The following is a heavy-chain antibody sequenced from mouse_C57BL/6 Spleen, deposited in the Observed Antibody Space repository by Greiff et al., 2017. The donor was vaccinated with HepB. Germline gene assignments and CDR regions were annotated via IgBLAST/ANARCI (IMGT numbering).Heavy chain of an antibody. J-gene: IGHJ2*01. CDR2: IDPSDSET. D-gene: IGHD6-1*01. CDR3: ARRGAPLDY. CDR1: GYTFTSYW. Sequence: QVQLKQPGAELVRPGSSVKLSCKASGYTFTSYWMHWVKQRPIQGLEWIGNIDPSDSETHYNQKFKDKATVTVDKSSSTAYMQLSSLTSEDSAVYDCARRGAPLDYWGQGTTLTVSS. V-gene: IGHV1-52*01.